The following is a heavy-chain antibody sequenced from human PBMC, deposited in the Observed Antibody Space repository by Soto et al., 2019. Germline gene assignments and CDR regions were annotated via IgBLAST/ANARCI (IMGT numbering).Heavy chain of an antibody. CDR2: TYSRGST. D-gene: IGHD3-16*01. J-gene: IGHJ4*02. Sequence: QLQLQESGPGLVKPSETLSLTCTVSGDSISSSHHYWAWVRQPPGKGLEWIVSTYSRGSTFYSPSLRGRVTTSVDTSTNQLSLKLKSVTAADTAVYFCARHGAWAPLDWGQGTLVTVSS. CDR1: GDSISSSHHY. V-gene: IGHV4-39*01. CDR3: ARHGAWAPLD.